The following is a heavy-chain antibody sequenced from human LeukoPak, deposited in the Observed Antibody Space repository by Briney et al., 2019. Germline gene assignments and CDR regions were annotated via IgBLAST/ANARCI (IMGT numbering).Heavy chain of an antibody. CDR3: ARDRSGYANDAFDF. Sequence: GRSLRLSCAASGFTFSDYAMHWVRQAPGKGLEWVAVLSYGGTNKYYADSVKGRYTISRDNSKNTMFLQMNSLRAEDTAVYHCARDRSGYANDAFDFWGQGTMVTVSS. D-gene: IGHD3-3*01. CDR1: GFTFSDYA. CDR2: LSYGGTNK. V-gene: IGHV3-30-3*01. J-gene: IGHJ3*01.